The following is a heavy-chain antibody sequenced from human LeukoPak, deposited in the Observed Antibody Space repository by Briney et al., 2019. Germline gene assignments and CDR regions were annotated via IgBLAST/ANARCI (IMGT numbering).Heavy chain of an antibody. V-gene: IGHV3-15*01. CDR1: GFTFSNAW. J-gene: IGHJ3*02. D-gene: IGHD3-10*01. CDR3: ATEGGSGSYYGDDAFDM. Sequence: GGSLRLSCAASGFTFSNAWMSWVRQAPGKGLEWVGRIKSKADDGTTDYAAPVQGRFTISRDDSKNTLSLQMNSLKTEDTAVYYCATEGGSGSYYGDDAFDMWGQGTMVTVSS. CDR2: IKSKADDGTT.